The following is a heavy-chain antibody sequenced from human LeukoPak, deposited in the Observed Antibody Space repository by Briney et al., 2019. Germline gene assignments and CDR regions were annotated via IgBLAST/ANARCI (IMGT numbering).Heavy chain of an antibody. V-gene: IGHV3-9*03. CDR3: AKVAAYSSGWYDS. D-gene: IGHD6-19*01. CDR2: ISWNSGTI. CDR1: GFIFNDYA. J-gene: IGHJ5*01. Sequence: GGSLRLSCAASGFIFNDYAMHWVRQAPGKGLEWVAGISWNSGTIAYADSVKGRFTISRDNAKNSLYLQMNSLRPEDMAFYFCAKVAAYSSGWYDSXGQGTLVXVS.